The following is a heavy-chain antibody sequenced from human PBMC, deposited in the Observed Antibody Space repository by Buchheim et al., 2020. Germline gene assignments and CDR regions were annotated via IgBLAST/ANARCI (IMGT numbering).Heavy chain of an antibody. CDR3: ARGITIFGVVHYYGMDV. V-gene: IGHV1-46*01. D-gene: IGHD3-3*01. CDR1: GYTFTSYY. J-gene: IGHJ6*02. Sequence: QVQLVQSGAEVKKPGASVKVSCKASGYTFTSYYMHWVRQAPGQGLEWMGIINPSGGSTSYAQKFQGRVIMTRDTSTSTVYMGLSSLRSEDTAVYYCARGITIFGVVHYYGMDVWGQETT. CDR2: INPSGGST.